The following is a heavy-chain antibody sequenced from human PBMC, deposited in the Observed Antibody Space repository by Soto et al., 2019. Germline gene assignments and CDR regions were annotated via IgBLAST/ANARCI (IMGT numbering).Heavy chain of an antibody. J-gene: IGHJ6*02. CDR1: GGSISSGGYY. CDR2: IYYSGST. Sequence: QVQLQESGPGLVKPSQTLSLTCTVSGGSISSGGYYWSWIRQHPGKGLEWIGYIYYSGSTYYNPSLQSRVTISVDTSKNQFSLKLSSVTAADTAVYYCARSPLIAAAGSNYYYGMDVWGQGTTVTVSS. CDR3: ARSPLIAAAGSNYYYGMDV. D-gene: IGHD6-13*01. V-gene: IGHV4-31*03.